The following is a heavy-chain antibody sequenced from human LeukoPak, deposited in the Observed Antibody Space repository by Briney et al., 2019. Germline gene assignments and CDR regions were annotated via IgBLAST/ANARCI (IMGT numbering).Heavy chain of an antibody. CDR1: GFTVSSNY. CDR2: ISSSSSYI. J-gene: IGHJ4*02. Sequence: GGSLRLSCAVSGFTVSSNYMSWVRQAPGKGLEWVSSISSSSSYIYYADSVKGRFTISRDNAKNSLYLQMNSLRAEDTAVYYCARGSTYYDSSGQVPFDYWGQGTLVTVSS. D-gene: IGHD3-22*01. V-gene: IGHV3-21*01. CDR3: ARGSTYYDSSGQVPFDY.